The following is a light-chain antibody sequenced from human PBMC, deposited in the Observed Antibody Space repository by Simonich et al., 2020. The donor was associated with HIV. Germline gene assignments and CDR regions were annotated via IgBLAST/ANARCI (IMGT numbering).Light chain of an antibody. J-gene: IGKJ1*01. CDR1: PSVSSN. V-gene: IGKV3-15*01. Sequence: EIVLTPSPATLSVSPGERATLSCRASPSVSSNVAWYQQRPGQAPRLLIDGASTRATGIPARFSGSGAGTEFTLTINSMQSEDFAVYYCQQYNDWPPWTFGQGTKVEIK. CDR2: GAS. CDR3: QQYNDWPPWT.